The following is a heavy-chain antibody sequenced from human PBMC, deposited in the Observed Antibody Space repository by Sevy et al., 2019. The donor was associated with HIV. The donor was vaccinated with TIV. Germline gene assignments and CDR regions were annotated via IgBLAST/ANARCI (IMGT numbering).Heavy chain of an antibody. J-gene: IGHJ4*02. Sequence: GESLKISCEGSGYSFTSHWIGWVRHMPRKGLEWMRIIYPDDSETRYSPSFQGQVTFSADKSISTAYLQWSSLKASDTAMYYCATSRSGYFDSSGYYIYWGQGTMVTVSS. CDR2: IYPDDSET. CDR3: ATSRSGYFDSSGYYIY. CDR1: GYSFTSHW. D-gene: IGHD3-22*01. V-gene: IGHV5-51*01.